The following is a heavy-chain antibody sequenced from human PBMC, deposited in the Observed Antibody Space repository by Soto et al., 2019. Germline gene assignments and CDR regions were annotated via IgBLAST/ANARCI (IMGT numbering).Heavy chain of an antibody. Sequence: EVQLVESGGGLVQPGGSLRLSCAASGFTFSSYSMNWVRQAPGKGLEWVPYISSSSSTIYYADSVKGRFTISRDNAKNSLYLQMNSLRDEDTAVYYCAREGTRGGFLNWFDPWGQGTLVTVSS. V-gene: IGHV3-48*02. CDR2: ISSSSSTI. CDR3: AREGTRGGFLNWFDP. D-gene: IGHD3-10*01. CDR1: GFTFSSYS. J-gene: IGHJ5*02.